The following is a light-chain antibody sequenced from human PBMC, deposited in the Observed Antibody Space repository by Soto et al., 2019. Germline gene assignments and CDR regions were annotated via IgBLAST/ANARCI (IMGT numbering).Light chain of an antibody. V-gene: IGKV3-20*01. CDR1: QSVSTSY. Sequence: DIVLTQSPGTLSLSPGDRATLSCRASQSVSTSYLAWYQQKPGQAPRLLIYGASSRATGIPDRFSGSGSGTDFTLTISGLEPEDFAVYYCQQYGNSRGTFGQGTKWIS. CDR2: GAS. J-gene: IGKJ1*01. CDR3: QQYGNSRGT.